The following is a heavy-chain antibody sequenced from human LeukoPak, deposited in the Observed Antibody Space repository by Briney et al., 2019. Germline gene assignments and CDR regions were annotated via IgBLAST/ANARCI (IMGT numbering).Heavy chain of an antibody. CDR2: IYYGGSS. CDR3: ARIATGGPFDY. CDR1: GGSISSSY. Sequence: SETLSLTCTVSGGSISSSYLSWIRQPPGKGLEYIGYIYYGGSSNYNPSLKSRVTILLDTSKNQFSLKLSSVTAAGTAVYYCARIATGGPFDYWGQGTLVTASS. V-gene: IGHV4-59*01. D-gene: IGHD2-15*01. J-gene: IGHJ4*02.